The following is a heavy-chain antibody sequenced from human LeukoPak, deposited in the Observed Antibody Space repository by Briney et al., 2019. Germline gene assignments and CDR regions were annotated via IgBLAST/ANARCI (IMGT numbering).Heavy chain of an antibody. CDR3: ARDGTVTTLFDY. CDR2: ISSSSSYI. D-gene: IGHD4-11*01. CDR1: GFTFSSYS. Sequence: GGSLRLSCAASGFTFSSYSMNWVRQAPGKGLEWFSSISSSSSYIYYADSVKGRFTISRDNAKNSLYLQMNSLRAEDTAVYYCARDGTVTTLFDYWGQGTLVTVSS. J-gene: IGHJ4*02. V-gene: IGHV3-21*01.